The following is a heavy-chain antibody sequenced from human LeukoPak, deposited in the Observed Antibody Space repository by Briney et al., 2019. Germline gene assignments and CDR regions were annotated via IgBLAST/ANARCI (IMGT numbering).Heavy chain of an antibody. CDR2: FFSSGNT. V-gene: IGHV4-4*07. CDR3: ARSSGIYGHDY. D-gene: IGHD3-10*01. Sequence: NPSETLSLTCTVSGGSFTSFYWSWIRQPAGKGLEWIGRFFSSGNTNYNPSFKSRASISVDKSKNQFSLKLTSVTAADTAVYYCARSSGIYGHDYWGQGTLVSVSS. J-gene: IGHJ4*02. CDR1: GGSFTSFY.